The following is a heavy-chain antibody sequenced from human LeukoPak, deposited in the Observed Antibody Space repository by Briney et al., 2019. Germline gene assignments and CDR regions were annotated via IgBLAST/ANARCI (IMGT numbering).Heavy chain of an antibody. V-gene: IGHV1-46*01. CDR2: INPSGGST. Sequence: ASVKVSCKASGYTFTGYYIHWVRQAPGQGLEWMGLINPSGGSTNYAQKFQGRVTMTRDTSTSTLYMELSSLRSEDTAVYYCARGPRITMVRGGQWYYYMDVWGKGTTVTISS. J-gene: IGHJ6*03. D-gene: IGHD3-10*01. CDR3: ARGPRITMVRGGQWYYYMDV. CDR1: GYTFTGYY.